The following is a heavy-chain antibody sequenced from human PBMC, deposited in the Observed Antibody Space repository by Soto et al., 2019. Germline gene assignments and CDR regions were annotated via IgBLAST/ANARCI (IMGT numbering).Heavy chain of an antibody. CDR1: GGSISSSSYY. J-gene: IGHJ4*02. D-gene: IGHD1-26*01. Sequence: SETLSLTFTVSGGSISSSSYYWGWIRQPPGKGLEWIGSIYYSGSTYYNPSLKSRVTISVDTSKNQFSLKLSSVTAADTAVYYCTRCGFIVGVKDPIDYWGQGPLVTVSS. CDR3: TRCGFIVGVKDPIDY. CDR2: IYYSGST. V-gene: IGHV4-39*01.